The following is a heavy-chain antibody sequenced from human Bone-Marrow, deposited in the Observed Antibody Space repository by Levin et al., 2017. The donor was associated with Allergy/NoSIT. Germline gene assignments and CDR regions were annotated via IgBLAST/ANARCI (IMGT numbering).Heavy chain of an antibody. CDR2: IRSKANSYAT. Sequence: GGSLRLSCAASGFTFSGSAMHWVRQASGKGLEWVGRIRSKANSYATAYAASVKGRFTISRDDSKNTAYLQMNSLKTEDTAVYYCTRRLEGIAVAGSTAYYYYGMDVWGQGTTVTVSS. CDR1: GFTFSGSA. V-gene: IGHV3-73*01. J-gene: IGHJ6*02. CDR3: TRRLEGIAVAGSTAYYYYGMDV. D-gene: IGHD6-19*01.